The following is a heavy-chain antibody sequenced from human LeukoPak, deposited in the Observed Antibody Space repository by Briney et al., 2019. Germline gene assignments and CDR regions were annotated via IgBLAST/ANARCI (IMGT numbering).Heavy chain of an antibody. CDR2: INPNSGGT. D-gene: IGHD3-10*01. CDR3: ARAMVRGVIPDY. J-gene: IGHJ4*02. V-gene: IGHV1-2*02. Sequence: GASVKVSCKASGYTFTAYYMHWVRQAPGQGLEWMGWINPNSGGTNYAQKFQGRVTMTRDTSISTGYMELSRLRSDDTAVYYCARAMVRGVIPDYWGQGTLVTVSS. CDR1: GYTFTAYY.